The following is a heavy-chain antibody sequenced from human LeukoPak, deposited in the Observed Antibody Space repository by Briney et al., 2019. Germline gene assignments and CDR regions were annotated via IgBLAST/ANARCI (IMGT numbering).Heavy chain of an antibody. CDR1: GFSFDDLG. V-gene: IGHV3-20*04. CDR2: INWNGAST. CDR3: ARAVCPTIKFCDSSYFMDV. J-gene: IGHJ6*03. D-gene: IGHD6-6*01. Sequence: PGGSLRLSCAASGFSFDDLGMTWVRQVPGKGLEWVAGINWNGASTGYADSVRGRFTISRHNAKNSLYLQMNSLRAEDTALYYCARAVCPTIKFCDSSYFMDVWGKGTTVNVS.